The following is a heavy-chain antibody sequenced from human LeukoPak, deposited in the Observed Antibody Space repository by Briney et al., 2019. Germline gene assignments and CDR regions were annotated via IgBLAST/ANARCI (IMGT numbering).Heavy chain of an antibody. J-gene: IGHJ3*02. CDR1: GFTFSNYA. D-gene: IGHD1-20*01. Sequence: GGSLRLSCAASGFTFSNYAMQWVRQAPGKGLEWVAIISYDGSDKYYADSVKGRFTISRDNSKNTLYLQMNSLRAEDTAVYYCASYTYNWNGYAFDIWGQGTMVTVSS. CDR2: ISYDGSDK. V-gene: IGHV3-30-3*01. CDR3: ASYTYNWNGYAFDI.